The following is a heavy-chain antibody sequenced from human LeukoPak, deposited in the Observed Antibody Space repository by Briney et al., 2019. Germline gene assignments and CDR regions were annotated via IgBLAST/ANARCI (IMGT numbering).Heavy chain of an antibody. Sequence: GGSLRLSCAASGFTFSSYAMSWVRLAPGKGLEWVSGISGSGSSTYYADSVKGRFTISRDNSKNTLYLQMNSLRAEDTAIYYCAKGGDVIVAVATLDHWGQGTRVTVSS. V-gene: IGHV3-23*01. J-gene: IGHJ4*02. D-gene: IGHD2-2*01. CDR1: GFTFSSYA. CDR2: ISGSGSST. CDR3: AKGGDVIVAVATLDH.